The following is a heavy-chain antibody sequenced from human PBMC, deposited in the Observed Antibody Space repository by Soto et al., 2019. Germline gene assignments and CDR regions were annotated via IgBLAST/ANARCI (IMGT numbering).Heavy chain of an antibody. CDR1: GFTFNNYA. CDR2: IRGSGSP. V-gene: IGHV3-23*01. Sequence: GSLRLSCVASGFTFNNYAMTWVRQAPGKGLEWVSIIRGSGSPYYADSVEGRFAISRDNSKNTLYLQMNSLRAEDTAVYYCASPSRTWGPFFDYWGQGPLVTVS. J-gene: IGHJ4*02. CDR3: ASPSRTWGPFFDY. D-gene: IGHD1-1*01.